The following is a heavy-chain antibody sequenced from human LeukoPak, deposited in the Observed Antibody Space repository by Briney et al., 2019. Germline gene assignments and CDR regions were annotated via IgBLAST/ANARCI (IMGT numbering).Heavy chain of an antibody. D-gene: IGHD3-9*01. V-gene: IGHV3-30*18. J-gene: IGHJ5*02. CDR1: GFTISTYG. Sequence: GGSLRLSCAASGFTISTYGMHWVRQAPGKGLEWVAMISHDGNDKYYTDSVKGRFTISRDNSKNTLDLQMTSLRVEDTAVYYCAKDLYGNDWYNYFDPWGQGTLVTVSS. CDR3: AKDLYGNDWYNYFDP. CDR2: ISHDGNDK.